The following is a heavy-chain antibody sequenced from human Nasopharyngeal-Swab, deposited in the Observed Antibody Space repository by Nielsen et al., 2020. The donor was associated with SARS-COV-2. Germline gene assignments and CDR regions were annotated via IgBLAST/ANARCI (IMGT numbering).Heavy chain of an antibody. Sequence: SETLSLTCTVSGYSISSGYYWSWIRQPPGKGLEWIGEINHSGSTNYNPFLKSRVTISVDTSKNQFSLKLSSVTAADTAVYYCAREYSSSSALLDYWGQGTLVTVSS. CDR2: INHSGST. CDR3: AREYSSSSALLDY. CDR1: GYSISSGYY. J-gene: IGHJ4*02. V-gene: IGHV4-38-2*02. D-gene: IGHD6-6*01.